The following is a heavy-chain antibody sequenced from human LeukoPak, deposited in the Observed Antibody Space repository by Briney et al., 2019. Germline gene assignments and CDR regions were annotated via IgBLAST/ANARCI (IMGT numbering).Heavy chain of an antibody. D-gene: IGHD3-10*01. CDR2: IYHSGST. CDR1: GYSISSGYY. J-gene: IGHJ4*02. Sequence: SETLSLTCTVSGYSISSGYYWGWIRQPPGKGLEWIGSIYHSGSTYYNPSLKSQVTISVDTSKNQFSLKRSSVTAADTAVYYRARAGDYYGSGSYYILFDYWGQGTLVTVSS. V-gene: IGHV4-38-2*02. CDR3: ARAGDYYGSGSYYILFDY.